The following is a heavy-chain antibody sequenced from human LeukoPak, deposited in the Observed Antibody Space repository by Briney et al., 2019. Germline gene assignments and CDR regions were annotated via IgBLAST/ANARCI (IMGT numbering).Heavy chain of an antibody. CDR3: VRGAPFDY. D-gene: IGHD1-26*01. CDR1: GFTFTSYW. CDR2: INSDGTST. V-gene: IGHV3-74*01. J-gene: IGHJ4*02. Sequence: GGSLRLSCAASGFTFTSYWMHWVRRAPGKGLVWVSRINSDGTSTAYADSVEGRFTISRDNAQNLLFLQMNTLRVDDTAVYYCVRGAPFDYWGQGTLVTVPS.